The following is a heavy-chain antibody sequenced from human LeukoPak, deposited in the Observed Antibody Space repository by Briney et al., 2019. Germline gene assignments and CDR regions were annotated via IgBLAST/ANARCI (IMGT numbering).Heavy chain of an antibody. Sequence: GGSLRLSCAASGFTFSNAWMSWVRQAPGKGLEWVGRIKSKTDGGTTDYAAPVKGRFTISRDDSKNTLYLQMNSLRAEDTAVYYCARADGIAVAGSYYYYGMDVWGQGTTVTVSS. CDR2: IKSKTDGGTT. CDR1: GFTFSNAW. V-gene: IGHV3-15*01. CDR3: ARADGIAVAGSYYYYGMDV. J-gene: IGHJ6*02. D-gene: IGHD6-19*01.